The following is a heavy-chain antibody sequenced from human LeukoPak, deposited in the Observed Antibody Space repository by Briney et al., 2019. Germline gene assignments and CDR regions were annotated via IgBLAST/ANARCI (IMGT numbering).Heavy chain of an antibody. CDR2: INPNSGGT. CDR3: ARTDYYDSSGYYDYFDY. D-gene: IGHD3-22*01. J-gene: IGHJ4*02. CDR1: GYTFTGYY. V-gene: IGHV1-2*04. Sequence: ASVKVSCKASGYTFTGYYMHWARQAPGQGLEWMGWINPNSGGTNYAQKFQGWVTMTRDTSISTAYMELSRLRSDDTAVYYCARTDYYDSSGYYDYFDYWGQGTLVTVSS.